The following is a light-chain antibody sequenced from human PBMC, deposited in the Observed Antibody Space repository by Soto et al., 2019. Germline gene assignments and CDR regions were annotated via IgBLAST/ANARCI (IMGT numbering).Light chain of an antibody. CDR2: AAS. Sequence: IRMTQSPSSFSASTGDRVTITCRASQSISSWLAWYQQKPGKAPKLLIYAASTLQSGVPSRFSGRGSGTEFTLTISSLQPDDFATYYCQQYNSYWTFGQGTKVDIK. V-gene: IGKV1-5*01. J-gene: IGKJ1*01. CDR1: QSISSW. CDR3: QQYNSYWT.